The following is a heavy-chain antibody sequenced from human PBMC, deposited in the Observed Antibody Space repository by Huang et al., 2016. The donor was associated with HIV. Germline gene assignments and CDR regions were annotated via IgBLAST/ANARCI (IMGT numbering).Heavy chain of an antibody. CDR3: ARHGRVAGHYYNNMDV. CDR2: IYYSANT. Sequence: LQLQESGPGLVKSSETLSLICTVSGGSISSSSYYWGWIRQPPGKGPEWIGSIYYSANTYYNPLLKSRVNISVDTSKNQFSLKVNSVTAADTAVYYCARHGRVAGHYYNNMDVWGRGTTVTVSS. V-gene: IGHV4-39*01. CDR1: GGSISSSSYY. D-gene: IGHD6-19*01. J-gene: IGHJ6*02.